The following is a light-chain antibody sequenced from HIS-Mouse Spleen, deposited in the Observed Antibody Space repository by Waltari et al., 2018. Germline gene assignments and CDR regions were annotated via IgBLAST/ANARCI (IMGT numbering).Light chain of an antibody. CDR3: QQYNSYSPKYT. J-gene: IGKJ2*01. CDR2: KAS. V-gene: IGKV1-5*03. CDR1: QSISSW. Sequence: DIQLTQSPSFLSASVGDRVPITCRASQSISSWWAWYQQKPGKAPKLLIYKASSLESGVPSRFSGSGSGTEFTLTISSLQPDDFATYYCQQYNSYSPKYTFGQGTKLEIK.